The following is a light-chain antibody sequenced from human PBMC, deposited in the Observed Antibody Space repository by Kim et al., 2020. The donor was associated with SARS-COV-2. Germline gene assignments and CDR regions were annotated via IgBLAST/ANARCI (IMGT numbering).Light chain of an antibody. CDR1: QRISSY. CDR3: QQSFTTPLLT. CDR2: AAS. J-gene: IGKJ4*01. V-gene: IGKV1-39*01. Sequence: DIQMTQSPSSLSASVGDRVTITCRASQRISSYLNWYQQQPRKAPKLLIYAASSLQSGVPSRFSGSGSGTDFTLTISSLQPEDFATYYCQQSFTTPLLTFGGGTKVDIK.